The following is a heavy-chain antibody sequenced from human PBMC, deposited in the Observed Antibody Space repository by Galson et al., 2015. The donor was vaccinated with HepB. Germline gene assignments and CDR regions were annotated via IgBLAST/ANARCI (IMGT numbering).Heavy chain of an antibody. CDR3: AGGVYYYDRYYGMDV. J-gene: IGHJ6*02. CDR1: GFTFSDYY. D-gene: IGHD3-22*01. V-gene: IGHV3-11*03. Sequence: SLRLSCAASGFTFSDYYMSWIRQAPGKGLEWVSYISSSSSYTNYADSVKGRFTISRDNAKNSLYLQMNSLRAEDTAVYYCAGGVYYYDRYYGMDVWGQGTTVTVSS. CDR2: ISSSSSYT.